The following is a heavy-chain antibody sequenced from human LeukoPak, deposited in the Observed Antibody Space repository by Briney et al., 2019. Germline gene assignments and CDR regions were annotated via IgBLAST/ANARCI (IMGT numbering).Heavy chain of an antibody. CDR1: GVSVNRNF. D-gene: IGHD3-22*01. CDR3: AREGWQYYDSRGYYGAYYFDY. V-gene: IGHV3-21*01. Sequence: GGSLRLSCAASGVSVNRNFLSWVRQAPGKGLEWVSSISSSSSYIYYADSVKGRFTISRDNAKNSLYLQMNSLRAEDTAVYYCAREGWQYYDSRGYYGAYYFDYWGQGTLVTVSS. J-gene: IGHJ4*02. CDR2: ISSSSSYI.